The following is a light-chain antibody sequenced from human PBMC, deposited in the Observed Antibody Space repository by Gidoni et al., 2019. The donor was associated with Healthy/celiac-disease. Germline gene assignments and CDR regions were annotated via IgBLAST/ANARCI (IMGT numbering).Light chain of an antibody. CDR2: YAS. V-gene: IGKV1D-43*01. CDR1: HVISIY. Sequence: AIRLTQPPLSLSASVGDRVTITCWASHVISIYLAWNQQKPTHAPTLFIHYASSLQSGVPSRFSVGGSGTDYTLTISSMQPEDFATSYCQKYYSTLFTFXPXTKVDIK. J-gene: IGKJ3*01. CDR3: QKYYSTLFT.